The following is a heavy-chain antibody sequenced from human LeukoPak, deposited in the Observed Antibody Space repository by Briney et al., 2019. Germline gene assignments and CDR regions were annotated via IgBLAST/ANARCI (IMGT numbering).Heavy chain of an antibody. V-gene: IGHV1-69*13. CDR2: IISIFGTA. J-gene: IGHJ4*02. CDR1: GGTFSSYA. D-gene: IGHD5-12*01. CDR3: ARQHEVATEVAFDY. Sequence: SVKVSCKASGGTFSSYAISWVRQAPGQGLEWMGGIISIFGTANYAQKFQGRVTITADESTSTAYMELSSLRSEDTAVYYCARQHEVATEVAFDYWGQGTLVTVSS.